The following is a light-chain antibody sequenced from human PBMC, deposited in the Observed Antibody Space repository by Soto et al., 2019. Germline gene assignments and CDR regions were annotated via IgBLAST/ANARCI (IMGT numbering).Light chain of an antibody. V-gene: IGKV3-20*01. J-gene: IGKJ1*01. Sequence: EIVLAQSPGTLSLSPGKRATLSCRASQSVSSSYLAWYQQKPGQAPRLLIYGASSRATGIPDRFSGSGSGTDFTFTISRLEPEDFAVYYCQQYGSSPPWTFGQGTKVDIK. CDR1: QSVSSSY. CDR2: GAS. CDR3: QQYGSSPPWT.